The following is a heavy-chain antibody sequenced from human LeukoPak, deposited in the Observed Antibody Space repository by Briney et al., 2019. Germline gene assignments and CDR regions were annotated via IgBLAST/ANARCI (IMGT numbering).Heavy chain of an antibody. J-gene: IGHJ4*02. CDR3: AKHAPGVYFDY. CDR1: GASLSNYY. CDR2: IHFSGST. V-gene: IGHV4-59*08. Sequence: SETLSLTCTVSGASLSNYYWGWIRQPPGKGLEWIGYIHFSGSTIYNPSLESRVTISADTSKNQFSLNLISVTAADTAVYYCAKHAPGVYFDYWGQGTLVTVSS.